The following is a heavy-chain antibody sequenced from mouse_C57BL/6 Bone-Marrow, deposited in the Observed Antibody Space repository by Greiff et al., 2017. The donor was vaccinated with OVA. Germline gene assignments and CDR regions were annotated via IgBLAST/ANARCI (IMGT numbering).Heavy chain of an antibody. CDR1: GYTFTSYW. J-gene: IGHJ4*01. D-gene: IGHD3-2*02. Sequence: QVQLQQPGAELVKPGASVKVSCKASGYTFTSYWMNWVKQRPGKGLEWIGRINPSDSDTNYNQKFKGKATLTVDKSSNTAYMQLSSLTSEDSAVYYCAISVTAQATVDYAMDYWGQGTSVTVSS. V-gene: IGHV1-74*01. CDR3: AISVTAQATVDYAMDY. CDR2: INPSDSDT.